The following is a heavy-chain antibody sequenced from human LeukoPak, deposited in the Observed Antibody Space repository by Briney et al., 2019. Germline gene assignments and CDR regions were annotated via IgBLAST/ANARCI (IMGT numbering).Heavy chain of an antibody. CDR3: ATETIGRHYDY. Sequence: GGSLRLSCAASGFTFSTYEMNWVRQAPGKGLEWVSYIGTSGSTKYYADSVKGRFTISRDNAKNSLYLQMNSLRADDTAVYYCATETIGRHYDYWGQGTLLTVSS. CDR1: GFTFSTYE. V-gene: IGHV3-48*03. CDR2: IGTSGSTK. J-gene: IGHJ4*02. D-gene: IGHD1-14*01.